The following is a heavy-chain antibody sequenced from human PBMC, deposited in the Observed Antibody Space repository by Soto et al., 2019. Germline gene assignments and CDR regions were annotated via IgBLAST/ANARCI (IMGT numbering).Heavy chain of an antibody. J-gene: IGHJ5*02. CDR3: AKNQGVELVPLATVDWFDP. Sequence: PGGALRLSCAASGFIFENFGMSWVRQAPGKGLEWISSISGSGFKKYYAGSVKGRFTISRDNSKSTVYLELNNLSAEDTAVYHCAKNQGVELVPLATVDWFDPWGQGSVVNVSS. CDR2: ISGSGFKK. CDR1: GFIFENFG. D-gene: IGHD1-26*01. V-gene: IGHV3-23*01.